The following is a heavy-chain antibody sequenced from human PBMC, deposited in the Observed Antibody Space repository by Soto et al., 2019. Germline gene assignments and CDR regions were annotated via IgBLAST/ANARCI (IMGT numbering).Heavy chain of an antibody. V-gene: IGHV4-34*01. CDR3: ARGRAARLHYYYYYYMDV. Sequence: SETLSLTCAVYGGSFSGYYWSWIRQPPGKGLEWIGEINHSGSTNYNPSLKSRVTISVDTSKNQFSLKLSSVTAADTAVYYCARGRAARLHYYYYYYMDVWGKGTTVTVSS. D-gene: IGHD6-6*01. CDR2: INHSGST. CDR1: GGSFSGYY. J-gene: IGHJ6*03.